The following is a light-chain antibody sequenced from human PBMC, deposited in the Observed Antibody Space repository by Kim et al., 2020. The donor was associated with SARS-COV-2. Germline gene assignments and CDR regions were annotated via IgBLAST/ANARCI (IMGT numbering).Light chain of an antibody. CDR2: DAS. CDR3: QKYDSAPWT. CDR1: QCISNH. V-gene: IGKV1-27*01. J-gene: IGKJ1*01. Sequence: ASLGAGVTITCRASQCISNHLAWYQQKPGKVPQVLIYDASALQSVVPSRFSGSRSGTDFTLTISSLQPEDVATYYCQKYDSAPWTFGQGTKVDIK.